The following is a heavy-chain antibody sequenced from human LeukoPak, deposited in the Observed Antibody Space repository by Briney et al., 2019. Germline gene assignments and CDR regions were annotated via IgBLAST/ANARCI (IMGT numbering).Heavy chain of an antibody. D-gene: IGHD3-10*01. CDR1: GFTFSSYS. CDR3: ARVSGSRRYFDY. CDR2: ISSSSSYI. V-gene: IGHV3-21*01. J-gene: IGHJ4*02. Sequence: GGSLRLSCAASGFTFSSYSMNWVRQAPGKGLEWVSSISSSSSYIYYADSVKGRFTISRDNAKNSLYLQMNSLRAEDTAVYYCARVSGSRRYFDYWGQESLVTVSS.